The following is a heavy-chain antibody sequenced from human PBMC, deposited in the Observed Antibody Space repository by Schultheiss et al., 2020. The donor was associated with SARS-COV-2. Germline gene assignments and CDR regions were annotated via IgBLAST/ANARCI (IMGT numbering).Heavy chain of an antibody. Sequence: GGSLRLSCAASGFTFSSYGMHWVRQAPGKGLEWVAVISYDGSNKYYADSVKGRFTISRDNSKNTLYLQMNSLRAEDTAVYYCARDGAATRDAFDIWGQGTMVTVSS. CDR3: ARDGAATRDAFDI. V-gene: IGHV3-30*03. D-gene: IGHD2-15*01. J-gene: IGHJ3*02. CDR2: ISYDGSNK. CDR1: GFTFSSYG.